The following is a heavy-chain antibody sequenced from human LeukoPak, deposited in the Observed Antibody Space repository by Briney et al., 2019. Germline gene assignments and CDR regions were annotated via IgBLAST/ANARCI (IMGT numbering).Heavy chain of an antibody. J-gene: IGHJ6*02. CDR1: GFAFSNYA. CDR3: LKGTGTGYYYYGMDV. V-gene: IGHV3-64D*06. D-gene: IGHD3/OR15-3a*01. Sequence: GGSLRLSCSASGFAFSNYATHWVRQAPGKGLEYVEGINSNGGSTYYADSVKGRCTMSGDNSKNTLYLQMISLRAEDTAVYYCLKGTGTGYYYYGMDVWGQGTTVTVCS. CDR2: INSNGGST.